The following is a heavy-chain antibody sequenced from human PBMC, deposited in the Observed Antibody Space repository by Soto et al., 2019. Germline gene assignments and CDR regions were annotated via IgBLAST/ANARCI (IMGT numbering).Heavy chain of an antibody. Sequence: SCPVSGHSICSGYSYWRWIRQTPGNGLEWNGNIYYSGSTYYYPSLERRLIISIDSSKNQFSLKVSSATAADTAGYYCASSWLNRKDVWGQGTKVPVSS. D-gene: IGHD5-12*01. CDR2: IYYSGST. V-gene: IGHV4-30-4*01. J-gene: IGHJ6*02. CDR3: ASSWLNRKDV. CDR1: GHSICSGYSY.